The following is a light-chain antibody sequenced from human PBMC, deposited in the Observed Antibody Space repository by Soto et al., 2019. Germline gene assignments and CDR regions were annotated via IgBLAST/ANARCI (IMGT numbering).Light chain of an antibody. Sequence: QSVLTQPPSASGSPGQSVTISCTGTISDIGTYYYVSWYQQHPGKAPKLIIYEVSERPSGVPDRFSGSKSGNTASLTVSGIQAEDEAHYYCRSYAGTKTLVFGGGTKVTVL. CDR1: ISDIGTYYY. V-gene: IGLV2-8*01. CDR3: RSYAGTKTLV. CDR2: EVS. J-gene: IGLJ2*01.